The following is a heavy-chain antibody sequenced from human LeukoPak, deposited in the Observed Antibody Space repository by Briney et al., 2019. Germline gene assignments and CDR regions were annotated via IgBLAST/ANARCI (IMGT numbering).Heavy chain of an antibody. V-gene: IGHV3-23*01. CDR2: VSGNGGNT. CDR3: AKSVIWSGFDY. D-gene: IGHD3-3*01. CDR1: GFTFTNYA. J-gene: IGHJ4*02. Sequence: PGGSLRLSCAVSGFTFTNYAMTWVRQAPGKGLEWVSTVSGNGGNTYYADSVKGRFTISRDNSKNTVYPHMNSLRAEDTAVYYCAKSVIWSGFDYWGQGNLVTVSS.